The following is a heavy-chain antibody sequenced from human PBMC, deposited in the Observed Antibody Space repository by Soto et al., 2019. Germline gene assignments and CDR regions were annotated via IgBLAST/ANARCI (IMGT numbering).Heavy chain of an antibody. V-gene: IGHV3-33*06. J-gene: IGHJ5*02. Sequence: PGGSLRLSCAASGFTFRDHGMHWVRQAPGKGLEWLTVIWYDGSHKYYADSVKGRFTTSRDNSENTLSLEMTSLRAEDTGVYYCVKGWDGGSSGGGDLWGQGTLVTVSS. CDR1: GFTFRDHG. CDR2: IWYDGSHK. D-gene: IGHD6-13*01. CDR3: VKGWDGGSSGGGDL.